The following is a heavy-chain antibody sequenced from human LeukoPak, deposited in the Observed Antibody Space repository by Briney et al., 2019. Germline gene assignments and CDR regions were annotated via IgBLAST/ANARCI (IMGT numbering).Heavy chain of an antibody. J-gene: IGHJ4*02. V-gene: IGHV1-46*01. CDR2: INPSGGST. D-gene: IGHD5-18*01. Sequence: ASVKVSCKASGYTFTSYYMHWVRQAPGQGLEWMGIINPSGGSTSYGQKFQGRVTMTSDMSTSTVYVELSSLRSEDTAVYYCARLASRYSYGSGYWGQGTLVTVSS. CDR3: ARLASRYSYGSGY. CDR1: GYTFTSYY.